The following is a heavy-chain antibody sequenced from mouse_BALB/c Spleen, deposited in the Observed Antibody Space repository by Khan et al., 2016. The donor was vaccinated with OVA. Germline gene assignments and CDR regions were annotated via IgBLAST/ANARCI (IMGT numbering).Heavy chain of an antibody. CDR3: TTRISYFALDY. Sequence: QIQLVQSGPELKKPGETVKISCKASGYTFTNYGMNWVKQAPGKGLKWMGWINTYTGEPTYADDFKGRFAFSLETSASTAYLQINNLKNEDTATXFCTTRISYFALDYWGQGTSVTVSS. CDR1: GYTFTNYG. CDR2: INTYTGEP. D-gene: IGHD2-4*01. V-gene: IGHV9-3-1*01. J-gene: IGHJ4*01.